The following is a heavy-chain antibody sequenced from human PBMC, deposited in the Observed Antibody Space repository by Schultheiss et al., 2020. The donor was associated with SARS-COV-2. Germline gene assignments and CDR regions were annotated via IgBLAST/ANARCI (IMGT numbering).Heavy chain of an antibody. D-gene: IGHD2-2*01. V-gene: IGHV3-15*07. J-gene: IGHJ4*02. CDR1: GFTFSNAW. CDR3: AKFNRVVPAAGSDY. CDR2: IKSKTDGGTT. Sequence: GGSLRLSCAASGFTFSNAWMNWVRQAPGKGLEWVGRIKSKTDGGTTDYAAPVKGRFTISRDDSKNTLYLQMNSLKTEDTAVYYCAKFNRVVPAAGSDYWGQGTLVTVSS.